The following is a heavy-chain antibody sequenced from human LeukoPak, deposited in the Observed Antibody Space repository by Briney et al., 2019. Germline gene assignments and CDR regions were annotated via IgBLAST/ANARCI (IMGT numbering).Heavy chain of an antibody. CDR3: AKSAYDFWSSFDY. J-gene: IGHJ4*02. V-gene: IGHV3-23*01. CDR2: ISDSGGST. Sequence: PGGCLRLSCATSGFTFSSYAMIWVRQAPGKGLEWVSGISDSGGSTYYADSVKGRFTISRDNSKSTLYLQMSSLRAEDTAVYYCAKSAYDFWSSFDYWGQGTLVTVSS. D-gene: IGHD3-3*01. CDR1: GFTFSSYA.